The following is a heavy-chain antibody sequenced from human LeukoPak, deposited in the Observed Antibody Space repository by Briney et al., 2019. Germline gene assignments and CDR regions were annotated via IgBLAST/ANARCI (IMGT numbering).Heavy chain of an antibody. D-gene: IGHD6-19*01. CDR1: GYTFTGYC. V-gene: IGHV1-2*02. CDR3: ARDLGISGWYAPPLGYFDY. J-gene: IGHJ4*02. Sequence: GASVKVSCKASGYTFTGYCMHWVRQAPGQGLEWMGWINPKSGGTNYAQKFQGRVTMTRDTSISTTYMELSGLRSDDTAVYYCARDLGISGWYAPPLGYFDYWGQGTLVTVSS. CDR2: INPKSGGT.